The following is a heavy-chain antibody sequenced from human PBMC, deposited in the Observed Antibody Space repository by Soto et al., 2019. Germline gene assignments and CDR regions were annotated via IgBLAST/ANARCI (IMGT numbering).Heavy chain of an antibody. Sequence: PGGSLRLSCAVSGFTFSSYAMHWVRQAPGKGLEWVAVISYDGSNKYYADSVKGRFTISRDNSKNTLYLQMNSLRAEDTAVYYYARDQGADSSELYHFDYWGQGTLVTVS. J-gene: IGHJ4*02. V-gene: IGHV3-30-3*01. D-gene: IGHD3-22*01. CDR1: GFTFSSYA. CDR3: ARDQGADSSELYHFDY. CDR2: ISYDGSNK.